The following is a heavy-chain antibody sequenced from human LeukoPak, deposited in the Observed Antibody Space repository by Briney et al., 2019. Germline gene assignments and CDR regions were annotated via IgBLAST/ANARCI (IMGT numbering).Heavy chain of an antibody. CDR1: GFTFSNYG. Sequence: PGGSLRLSCAASGFTFSNYGMHWVRQAPGKGLEWVAVISYDGSDKYYADSVKGRFTISRDNSMNTLYLQMNSLRAEDTAVYYCAKSTIGGVAAPTNDYWGQGTLVTVSS. J-gene: IGHJ4*02. CDR2: ISYDGSDK. D-gene: IGHD6-13*01. V-gene: IGHV3-30*18. CDR3: AKSTIGGVAAPTNDY.